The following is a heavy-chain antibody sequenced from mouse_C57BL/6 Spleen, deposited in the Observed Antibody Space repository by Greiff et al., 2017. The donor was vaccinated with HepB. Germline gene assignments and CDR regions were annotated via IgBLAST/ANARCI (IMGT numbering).Heavy chain of an antibody. CDR3: AKRREGAMDY. Sequence: QVQLKESGPELVKPGASVKISCKASGYAFSSSWMNWVKQRPGKGLEWIGRIYPGDGDTNYNGKFKGKATLTADKSSSTAYMQLSSLTSEDSAVYCCAKRREGAMDYWGQGTSVTVSS. CDR2: IYPGDGDT. J-gene: IGHJ4*01. CDR1: GYAFSSSW. V-gene: IGHV1-82*01. D-gene: IGHD6-1*01.